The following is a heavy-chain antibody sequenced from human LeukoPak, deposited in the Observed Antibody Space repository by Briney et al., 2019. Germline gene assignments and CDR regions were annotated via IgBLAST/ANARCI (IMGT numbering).Heavy chain of an antibody. CDR2: MFYSGGS. J-gene: IGHJ4*02. CDR1: GHSISSGYY. V-gene: IGHV4-38-2*01. Sequence: SETLSLTCAVSGHSISSGYYWGWIRQPPGKGLEWIGSMFYSGGSYYNPSLKSRVTISLDTSKNQFSLRLRSVTAADTAVYYCARVYFDWLLRFDYWGQGALVTVSS. D-gene: IGHD3-9*01. CDR3: ARVYFDWLLRFDY.